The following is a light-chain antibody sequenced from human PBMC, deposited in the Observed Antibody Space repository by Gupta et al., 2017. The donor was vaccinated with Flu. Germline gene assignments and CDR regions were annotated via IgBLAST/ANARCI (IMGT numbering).Light chain of an antibody. CDR2: LGS. Sequence: ISSRSSQSPLHSNGYNYLEWYLQKPGQSPQLLIYLGSTRATGVPDRFSGSGSGTDFTLKISRVEAEDVGVYYCMQALQTPYTFGQGTKLEIK. J-gene: IGKJ2*01. CDR3: MQALQTPYT. CDR1: QSPLHSNGYNY. V-gene: IGKV2-28*01.